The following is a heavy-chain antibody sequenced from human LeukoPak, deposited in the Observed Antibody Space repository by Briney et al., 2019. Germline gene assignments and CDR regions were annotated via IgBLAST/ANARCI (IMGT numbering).Heavy chain of an antibody. CDR3: ARGGSSLYADY. J-gene: IGHJ4*02. Sequence: SETLSLTCTVSGGSISSGSYYWSWIRPPAGKGLEWIGRIYTSGSTNYNPALKSRVTISYTSNDQFSLKVSSRTAADTAVYCCARGGSSLYADYWGQGTRVTVSS. CDR1: GGSISSGSYY. D-gene: IGHD6-13*01. V-gene: IGHV4-61*02. CDR2: IYTSGST.